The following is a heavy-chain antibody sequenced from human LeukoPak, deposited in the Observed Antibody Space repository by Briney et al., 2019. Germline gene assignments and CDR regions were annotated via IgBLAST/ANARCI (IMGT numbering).Heavy chain of an antibody. D-gene: IGHD3-10*01. V-gene: IGHV3-73*01. Sequence: GGSLRLSCAASGFTFSGSAMHWVRQASGKGLEWVGRIRSKANSYATAYAASVKGRFTISRDDSKNTAYLQMNSLKTEDTAVYYCTRHGDYYGSGSYYQYYHYYYMDVWGKGTTVTVSS. CDR1: GFTFSGSA. CDR2: IRSKANSYAT. J-gene: IGHJ6*03. CDR3: TRHGDYYGSGSYYQYYHYYYMDV.